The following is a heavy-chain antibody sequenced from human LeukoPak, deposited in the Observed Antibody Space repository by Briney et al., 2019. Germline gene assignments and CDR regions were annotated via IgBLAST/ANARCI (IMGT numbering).Heavy chain of an antibody. D-gene: IGHD6-19*01. Sequence: PGGSLRLSCAATGFTFSSYAMSWVSQAPGKGLEWVSAISGSGGSTYYADSVKGRFTISRDKSKNTLYLQMNSRRAEDTAVYYCAKTSVAADTKNAFDIWGQGTMVTVSS. J-gene: IGHJ3*02. V-gene: IGHV3-23*01. CDR1: GFTFSSYA. CDR3: AKTSVAADTKNAFDI. CDR2: ISGSGGST.